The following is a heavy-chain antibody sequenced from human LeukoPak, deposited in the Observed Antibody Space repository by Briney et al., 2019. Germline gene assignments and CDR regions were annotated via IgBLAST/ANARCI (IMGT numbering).Heavy chain of an antibody. D-gene: IGHD1-26*01. J-gene: IGHJ6*03. Sequence: SETLSLTCTVSGGSISSGSYYWSWIRQPAGKGLEWIGRIYTSGSTNYNPSLKSRVTISVDTSKNQFSLKLSSVTAADTAVYYCAREGYSGSYDYYYYYMDVWGKGTTVTISS. CDR1: GGSISSGSYY. V-gene: IGHV4-61*02. CDR3: AREGYSGSYDYYYYYMDV. CDR2: IYTSGST.